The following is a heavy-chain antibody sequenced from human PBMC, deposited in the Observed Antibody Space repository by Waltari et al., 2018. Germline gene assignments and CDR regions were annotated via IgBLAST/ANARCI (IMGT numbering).Heavy chain of an antibody. CDR1: GYSISSGYY. D-gene: IGHD6-13*01. V-gene: IGHV4-38-2*01. J-gene: IGHJ6*03. CDR2: IYHSGST. Sequence: QVQLQESGPGLVKPSETLSLTCAVSGYSISSGYYWGWIRQPPGKGREWIGNIYHSGSTHYNPSLKSRVTISVDTSKNQFSLKLSSVTAADTAVYYCARRAAITAAGPTYYMDVWGKGTTVTVSS. CDR3: ARRAAITAAGPTYYMDV.